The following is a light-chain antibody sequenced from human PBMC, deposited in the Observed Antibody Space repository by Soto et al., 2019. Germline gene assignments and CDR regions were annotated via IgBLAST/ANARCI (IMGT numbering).Light chain of an antibody. Sequence: EIVITQSPATLSVSPGERPTLSCTSSQSVSSNLVWYQQKPGQAPRLLISGASSRAAGIPARFTGSGSGTDFTLTISSLQSEDFAVYYCQQYNNWPPWTFGQGTKVDIK. CDR3: QQYNNWPPWT. V-gene: IGKV3-15*01. J-gene: IGKJ1*01. CDR2: GAS. CDR1: QSVSSN.